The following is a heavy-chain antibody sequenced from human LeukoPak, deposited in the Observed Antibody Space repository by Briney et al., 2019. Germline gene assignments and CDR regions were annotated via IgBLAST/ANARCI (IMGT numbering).Heavy chain of an antibody. V-gene: IGHV3-48*03. CDR1: GFTFSSYE. Sequence: PGGSLRLSCAASGFTFSSYEMNWVRQAPGKGLEWVSYISSSGSTIYYADSVEGRFTISRDNAKNSLYLQMNSLRAEDTAVYYCARGEVRGVIDYWGQGTLVTVSS. J-gene: IGHJ4*02. CDR2: ISSSGSTI. CDR3: ARGEVRGVIDY. D-gene: IGHD3-10*01.